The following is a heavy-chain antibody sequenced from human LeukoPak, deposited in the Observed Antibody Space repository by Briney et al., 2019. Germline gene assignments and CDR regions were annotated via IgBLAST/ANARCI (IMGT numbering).Heavy chain of an antibody. V-gene: IGHV3-7*03. Sequence: GGSLRLSCAASGFTFSNYWMTWVRQAPGKGLEWVANIKQDGSDKYYVDSVKGRFTISRDNSKNTLYLQMNSLRAEDTAVYYCAKFPIVVVVAARVLDYWGQGTLVTVSS. D-gene: IGHD2-15*01. J-gene: IGHJ4*02. CDR1: GFTFSNYW. CDR3: AKFPIVVVVAARVLDY. CDR2: IKQDGSDK.